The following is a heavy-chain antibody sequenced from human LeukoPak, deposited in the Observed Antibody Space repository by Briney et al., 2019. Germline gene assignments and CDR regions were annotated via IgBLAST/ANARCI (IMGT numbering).Heavy chain of an antibody. J-gene: IGHJ5*02. CDR1: GGSISSYY. Sequence: AETLCLTCAVSGGSISSYYWSWLRQAPGKGLEWIGYINYRVCTNYNPTLKSRVTISVCTSKSQSSLKLSSVTAADTAVYYCASDLAAAGTLSHWFDPWGQGTLVTVAS. V-gene: IGHV4-59*13. CDR3: ASDLAAAGTLSHWFDP. D-gene: IGHD6-13*01. CDR2: INYRVCT.